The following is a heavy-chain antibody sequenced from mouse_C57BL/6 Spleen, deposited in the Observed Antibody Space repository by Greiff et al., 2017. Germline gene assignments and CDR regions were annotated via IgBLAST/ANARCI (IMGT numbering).Heavy chain of an antibody. Sequence: VQRVESDAELVKPGASVKISCKVSGYTFTDHTIHWMKQRPEQGLEWIGYIYPRDGSTKYNEKFKGKATLTADKSSSTAYMQLNSLTSEDSAVYFCARRFGYYGSLDYWGQGTTLTVSS. J-gene: IGHJ2*01. CDR2: IYPRDGST. D-gene: IGHD1-1*01. CDR1: GYTFTDHT. CDR3: ARRFGYYGSLDY. V-gene: IGHV1-78*01.